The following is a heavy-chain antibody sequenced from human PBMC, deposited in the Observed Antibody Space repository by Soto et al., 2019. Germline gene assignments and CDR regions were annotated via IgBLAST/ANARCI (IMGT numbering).Heavy chain of an antibody. V-gene: IGHV3-7*03. J-gene: IGHJ6*02. CDR3: ARDNDFWSGYVHYYYYGMDV. CDR1: GFTFSSYW. Sequence: GGSLRLSCAASGFTFSSYWMSWVRQAPGKGLELVANIKQDGSEKYYVDSVKGRFTISRDNAKNSLYMQMNSLRAEDTAVYYCARDNDFWSGYVHYYYYGMDVWGQGTTVTVSS. CDR2: IKQDGSEK. D-gene: IGHD3-3*01.